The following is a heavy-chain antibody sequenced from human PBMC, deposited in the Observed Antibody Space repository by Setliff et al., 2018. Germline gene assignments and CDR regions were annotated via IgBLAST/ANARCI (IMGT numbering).Heavy chain of an antibody. CDR2: INHSGNT. Sequence: SETLSLTCAVYGGAFSDFSWKWIRQPPGRGLEWIGEINHSGNTNYNPSLKSRVTISVDKSTNQFSLKLNSVTAADTAVYYCVRTDYSDGRYSMDVWGKGTTVTVSS. V-gene: IGHV4-34*01. J-gene: IGHJ6*03. CDR1: GGAFSDFS. D-gene: IGHD6-19*01. CDR3: VRTDYSDGRYSMDV.